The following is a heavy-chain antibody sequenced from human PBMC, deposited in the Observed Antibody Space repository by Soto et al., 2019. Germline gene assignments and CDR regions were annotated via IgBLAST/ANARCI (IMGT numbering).Heavy chain of an antibody. Sequence: EVQLVESGGGLVQPGGSLRLSCAASGFTFSSYSMNWVRQAPGKGLEWVSYISSSSSTIYYADSVKGRFTISRDNAKNSLYLQMNSLRAEDTAVYYCARDGKTFKYCSGGSCYSGNDYWGQGTLVTVSS. CDR1: GFTFSSYS. J-gene: IGHJ4*02. V-gene: IGHV3-48*01. CDR3: ARDGKTFKYCSGGSCYSGNDY. CDR2: ISSSSSTI. D-gene: IGHD2-15*01.